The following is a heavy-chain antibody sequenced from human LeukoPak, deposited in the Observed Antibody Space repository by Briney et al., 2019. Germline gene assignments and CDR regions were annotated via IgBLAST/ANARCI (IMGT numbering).Heavy chain of an antibody. CDR2: IYYSGST. D-gene: IGHD3-10*01. CDR1: GYSISSGYY. V-gene: IGHV4-38-2*02. J-gene: IGHJ3*02. Sequence: SETLSLTCTVSGYSISSGYYWGWIRQPPGKGLEWIGSIYYSGSTYYNPSLKSRVTISVDTSKKQFSLKLSSVTAADTAVYYCARGSSEDAFDIWGQGTMVTVSS. CDR3: ARGSSEDAFDI.